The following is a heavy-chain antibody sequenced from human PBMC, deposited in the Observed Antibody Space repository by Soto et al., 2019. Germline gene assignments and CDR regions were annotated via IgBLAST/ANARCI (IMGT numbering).Heavy chain of an antibody. V-gene: IGHV4-59*01. CDR1: GGSISSSY. CDR2: IYDDGSA. CDR3: ARDKYCSGGSCRKNWFDP. J-gene: IGHJ5*02. Sequence: SETLSLTCTVSGGSISSSYWSWIRQPPGKRLEWLAYIYDDGSANYNPSLKSRATISLDMSKNQFSLKLTSVTAADTAVYYCARDKYCSGGSCRKNWFDPWGQGTLVTVSS. D-gene: IGHD2-15*01.